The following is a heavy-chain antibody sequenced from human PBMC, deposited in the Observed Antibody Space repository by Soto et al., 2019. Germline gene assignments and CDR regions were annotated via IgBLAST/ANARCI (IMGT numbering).Heavy chain of an antibody. CDR2: ISGSGGST. V-gene: IGHV3-23*01. CDR3: AKPPSSGSNGY. Sequence: EVPLLESGGGLVQPGGSLRLSCAASGFIFSSYAMSWVRQAPGKGLEWVSAISGSGGSTYYADSVKGRFTISRDNSKNTLYLQMNSLRAEDTAVYYCAKPPSSGSNGYWGQGTLVTVSS. D-gene: IGHD1-26*01. J-gene: IGHJ4*02. CDR1: GFIFSSYA.